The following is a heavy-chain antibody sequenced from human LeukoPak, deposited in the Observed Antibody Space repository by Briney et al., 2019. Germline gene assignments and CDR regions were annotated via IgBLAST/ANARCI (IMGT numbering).Heavy chain of an antibody. Sequence: SETLSLTCTVSGASISSDSYYWGWIRQPPGKGLEWIGSIYYRGSTYYNPSLKSRVTISVDTSRNQFSLNLISVTAADTAVYYCARVRAVVVALNYYGMDVWGQGTTVTVSS. V-gene: IGHV4-39*07. CDR3: ARVRAVVVALNYYGMDV. CDR2: IYYRGST. D-gene: IGHD2-15*01. CDR1: GASISSDSYY. J-gene: IGHJ6*02.